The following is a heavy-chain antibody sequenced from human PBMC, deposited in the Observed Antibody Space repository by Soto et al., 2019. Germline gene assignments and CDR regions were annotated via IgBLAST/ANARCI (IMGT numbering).Heavy chain of an antibody. CDR3: SGNIAVAGTDY. CDR2: IIPILGIA. V-gene: IGHV1-69*02. D-gene: IGHD6-19*01. J-gene: IGHJ4*02. Sequence: QVQLVQSGAEVKKPGSSVKVSCKASAGTFSSYTISWVRQAPGQGLEWMGRIIPILGIANYAQKFQGRVTITADKSTRTAYMELSSLRSEDTAVYYCSGNIAVAGTDYWGQGTLVTVSS. CDR1: AGTFSSYT.